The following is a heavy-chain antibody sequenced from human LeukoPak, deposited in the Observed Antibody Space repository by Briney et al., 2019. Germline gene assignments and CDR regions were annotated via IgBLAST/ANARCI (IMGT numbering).Heavy chain of an antibody. V-gene: IGHV3-74*03. J-gene: IGHJ3*02. D-gene: IGHD1-26*01. CDR3: AREGATHAFDI. CDR1: GFTFSNYW. CDR2: INSDGYSI. Sequence: GSLRLSCVASGFTFSNYWMHWVRQAPGKGLVWVSRINSDGYSIKYADSVKGRFTISRDSATNTPFLQMDSLRAEDTALYYCAREGATHAFDIWGQGTMVTVSS.